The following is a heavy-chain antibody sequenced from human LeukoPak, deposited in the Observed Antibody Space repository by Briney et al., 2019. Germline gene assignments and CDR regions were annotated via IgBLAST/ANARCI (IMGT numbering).Heavy chain of an antibody. CDR1: GGSFSGYY. V-gene: IGHV4-34*01. CDR2: INHNGST. Sequence: SETLSLTCAVYGGSFSGYYWSWIRQPPGKGLEWIGEINHNGSTNYNPSLKSRVTISVDTSKNQFSLKLSSVTAADTAVYYCARVFGSNFDYWGQGTLVTVSS. CDR3: ARVFGSNFDY. J-gene: IGHJ4*02. D-gene: IGHD3-10*01.